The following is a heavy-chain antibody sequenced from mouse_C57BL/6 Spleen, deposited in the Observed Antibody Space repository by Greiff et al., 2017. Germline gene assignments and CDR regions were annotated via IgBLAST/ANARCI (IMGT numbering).Heavy chain of an antibody. V-gene: IGHV1-50*01. J-gene: IGHJ4*01. D-gene: IGHD2-3*01. CDR2: IDPSDSYT. CDR1: GYTFTSYW. Sequence: VQLQQPGAELVKPGASVKLSCKASGYTFTSYWMQWVKQRPGQGLEWIGEIDPSDSYTNYNQKFKGKATLTVDTSSSTAYMQLSSLTSEDSAVYYCARFPDGYHAMDYWGQGTSVTVSS. CDR3: ARFPDGYHAMDY.